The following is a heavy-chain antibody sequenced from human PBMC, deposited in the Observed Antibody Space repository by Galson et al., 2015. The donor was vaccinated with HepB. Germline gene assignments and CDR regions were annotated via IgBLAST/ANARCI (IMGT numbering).Heavy chain of an antibody. CDR2: ISHDGGSK. V-gene: IGHV3-30*18. CDR1: GFVLSNQG. CDR3: AKDLYSSGWYNYFDP. D-gene: IGHD6-19*01. Sequence: SLRLSCAASGFVLSNQGMHWVRQAPGKGLEWVSMISHDGGSKHYADSVKGRFTISRDNSNNTLYLQMNILRAEDTAVYYCAKDLYSSGWYNYFDPWGQGTLVTVSS. J-gene: IGHJ5*02.